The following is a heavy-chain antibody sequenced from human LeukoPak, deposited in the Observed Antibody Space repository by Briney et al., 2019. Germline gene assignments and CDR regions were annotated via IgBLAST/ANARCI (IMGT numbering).Heavy chain of an antibody. V-gene: IGHV5-51*01. Sequence: GESLKISCKGSGYRFTSYWIGWVRPMPGKGLEGRGIIYPGDSDTRYSPSFQGQVTISADKSISTAYLQWSSLKASDTAMYYCARRSGYSSSWYFDYWGQGTLVTVSS. CDR2: IYPGDSDT. D-gene: IGHD6-13*01. CDR3: ARRSGYSSSWYFDY. CDR1: GYRFTSYW. J-gene: IGHJ4*02.